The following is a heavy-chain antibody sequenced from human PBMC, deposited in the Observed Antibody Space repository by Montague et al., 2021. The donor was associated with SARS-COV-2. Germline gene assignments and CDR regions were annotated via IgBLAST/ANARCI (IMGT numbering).Heavy chain of an antibody. J-gene: IGHJ4*02. CDR3: ASAGSASY. Sequence: SLRLSCAASGFAFSSYWMTWVRQVPGKGLEWVANIKQDGSGEYYMDSVKGRFTISRDNGKNSVFLQMNSLRAEDTAVYYCASAGSASYWGQGTLVTVSS. CDR2: IKQDGSGE. CDR1: GFAFSSYW. V-gene: IGHV3-7*03. D-gene: IGHD3-10*01.